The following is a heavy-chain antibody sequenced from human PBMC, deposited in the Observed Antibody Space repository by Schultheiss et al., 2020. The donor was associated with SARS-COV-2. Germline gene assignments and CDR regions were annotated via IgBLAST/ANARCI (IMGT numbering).Heavy chain of an antibody. CDR2: IYYSGST. CDR3: AKEGLRVVIPFDY. D-gene: IGHD3-3*01. CDR1: GGSISSYY. J-gene: IGHJ4*02. V-gene: IGHV4-59*12. Sequence: SETLSLTCTVSGGSISSYYWSWIRQPPGKGLEWIGYIYYSGSTNYNPSLKSRVTMSVDTSKNQFSLKLSSVTAADTAVYYCAKEGLRVVIPFDYWGQGTLVTVSS.